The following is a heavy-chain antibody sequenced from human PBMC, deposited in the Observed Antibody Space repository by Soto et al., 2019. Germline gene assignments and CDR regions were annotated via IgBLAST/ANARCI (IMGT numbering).Heavy chain of an antibody. J-gene: IGHJ4*02. CDR1: GGSISSGGYY. CDR3: ARGGIAAAAPPDY. D-gene: IGHD6-13*01. Sequence: QVQLQESGPGLVKPSQTLSLTCTVSGGSISSGGYYWSWIRQHPGKGLEWIGYIYYSGSTYYNPSLKRRVTISVDTSKNQFSLKLSSVTAADTAVYSCARGGIAAAAPPDYWGQGTLVTVSS. CDR2: IYYSGST. V-gene: IGHV4-31*03.